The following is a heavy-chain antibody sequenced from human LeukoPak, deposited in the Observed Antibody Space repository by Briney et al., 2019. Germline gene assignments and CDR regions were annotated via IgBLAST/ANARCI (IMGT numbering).Heavy chain of an antibody. CDR3: ARESRTWIRQKSGYYYYGMDV. V-gene: IGHV1-2*02. D-gene: IGHD5-18*01. Sequence: ASVKVSCKASGYTFTGYYMHWVRQAPGQGLEWMGWINPNSGGTNYAQKFRGRVTMTRDTSISTAYMELSRLRSDDTAVYYCARESRTWIRQKSGYYYYGMDVWGQGTTVTVSS. CDR1: GYTFTGYY. CDR2: INPNSGGT. J-gene: IGHJ6*02.